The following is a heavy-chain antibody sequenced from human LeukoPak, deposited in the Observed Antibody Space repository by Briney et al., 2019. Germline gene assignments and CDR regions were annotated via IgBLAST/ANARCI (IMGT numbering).Heavy chain of an antibody. D-gene: IGHD6-25*01. CDR3: AKDQSPRSGLVDY. CDR1: GFTFHHYA. V-gene: IGHV3-9*01. J-gene: IGHJ4*02. Sequence: GRSLRLSCAASGFTFHHYAIHRVRQVPGKGLEWVSGISWNSANIGYADSVKGRFTISRDNAKNSVYLQMNSLRAEDTAVYYCAKDQSPRSGLVDYWGQGTLVTVSS. CDR2: ISWNSANI.